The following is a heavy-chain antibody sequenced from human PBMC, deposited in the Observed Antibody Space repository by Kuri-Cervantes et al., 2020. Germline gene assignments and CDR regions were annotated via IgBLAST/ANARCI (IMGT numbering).Heavy chain of an antibody. CDR3: ASSTHLGYSAHLFAY. CDR2: IDYCGST. CDR1: GGSISSYY. D-gene: IGHD5-12*01. V-gene: IGHV4-59*01. J-gene: IGHJ4*02. Sequence: SETLSLTCTVSGGSISSYYWRCIRQPQGRGLGWIGYIDYCGSTNYNPSLKSRVTISVDTSKNQFSLKQSSVTAADTAVYYCASSTHLGYSAHLFAYWCQGTLVTVSS.